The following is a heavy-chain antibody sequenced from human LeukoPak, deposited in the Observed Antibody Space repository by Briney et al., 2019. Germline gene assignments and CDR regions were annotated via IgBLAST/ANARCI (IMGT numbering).Heavy chain of an antibody. CDR1: GDSISSYS. D-gene: IGHD1-26*01. CDR3: ARLASGSYGPLTPFDY. CDR2: IYYSGST. J-gene: IGHJ4*02. V-gene: IGHV4-59*08. Sequence: SETLSLTCSVSGDSISSYSWSWIRQPPGKGLEWIGDIYYSGSTNYNPSLKSRVTISVDTSKNQFSLRLSSVTAADTAVYYSARLASGSYGPLTPFDYWGQGTLVTVSS.